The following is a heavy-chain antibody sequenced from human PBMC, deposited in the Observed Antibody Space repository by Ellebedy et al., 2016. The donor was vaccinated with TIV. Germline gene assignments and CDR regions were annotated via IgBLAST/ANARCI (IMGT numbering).Heavy chain of an antibody. Sequence: PGGSLRLSCVASGFNFDSNAMSWVRQTPGKGLEWVAGIGGDDHTHYAHFVEGRFTISRDRSKSTLHLEMSRLRVEDTAVYYCAKDSGRSGWISDYWGQGTLVTVSS. CDR3: AKDSGRSGWISDY. CDR1: GFNFDSNA. D-gene: IGHD3-10*01. CDR2: IGGDDHT. V-gene: IGHV3-23*01. J-gene: IGHJ4*02.